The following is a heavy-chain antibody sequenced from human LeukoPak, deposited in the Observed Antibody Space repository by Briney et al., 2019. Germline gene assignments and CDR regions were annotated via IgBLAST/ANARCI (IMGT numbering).Heavy chain of an antibody. Sequence: GGSLRLSCAASGFTFSSYAMSWVRQAPGKGLEWVSAISGSGGSTYYADSVKGRFTISRDNSKNTLYLQMNSLRAEDTAVYYCAKSLGIVVVPAAREYPYYFDYWGQGTLVTVSS. CDR1: GFTFSSYA. D-gene: IGHD2-2*01. CDR3: AKSLGIVVVPAAREYPYYFDY. CDR2: ISGSGGST. V-gene: IGHV3-23*01. J-gene: IGHJ4*02.